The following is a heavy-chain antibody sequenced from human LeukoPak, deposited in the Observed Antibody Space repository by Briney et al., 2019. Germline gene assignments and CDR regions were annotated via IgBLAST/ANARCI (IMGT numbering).Heavy chain of an antibody. V-gene: IGHV3-7*01. D-gene: IGHD6-19*01. CDR3: ASKQWLVSDFDY. J-gene: IGHJ4*02. CDR1: GFTFTNYW. Sequence: GGSLRLSCAASGFTFTNYWMNWVRQAPGKGLEWVANIKQDGSEKYYVDSVKGRFTISRDNAKNSLYLQMNSLRAEDTAVYYCASKQWLVSDFDYWSQGTLVTVSS. CDR2: IKQDGSEK.